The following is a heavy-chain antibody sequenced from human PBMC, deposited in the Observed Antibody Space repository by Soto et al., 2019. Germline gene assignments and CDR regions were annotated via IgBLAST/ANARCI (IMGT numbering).Heavy chain of an antibody. V-gene: IGHV3-23*01. Sequence: DVQLLESGGDLVQPGGSLRLSCEVSGFTIRAYAMSWARRAPGTGLEWVAAITGRGNNTHYEESVKGRFTISRDDSKNSLHLQMNTLRVDDTAIYYCSLGKSYYWDYWGQGIQVTVSS. J-gene: IGHJ4*02. CDR2: ITGRGNNT. CDR3: SLGKSYYWDY. CDR1: GFTIRAYA.